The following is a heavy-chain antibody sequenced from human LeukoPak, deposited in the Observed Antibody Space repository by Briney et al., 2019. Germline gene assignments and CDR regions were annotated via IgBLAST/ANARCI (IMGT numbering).Heavy chain of an antibody. CDR3: ARDPYWNYEAFDI. CDR2: ISGSGGST. J-gene: IGHJ3*02. D-gene: IGHD1-7*01. V-gene: IGHV3-23*01. CDR1: GFTFSSYA. Sequence: GGSLRLSCAASGFTFSSYAMSWVRQAPGKGLEWVSAISGSGGSTYYADSVKGRFTISRDNAKNSLYLQMNSLRAEDTAVYYCARDPYWNYEAFDIWGQGTMVTVSS.